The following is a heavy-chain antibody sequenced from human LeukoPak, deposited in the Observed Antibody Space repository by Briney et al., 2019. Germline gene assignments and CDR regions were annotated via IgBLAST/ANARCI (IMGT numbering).Heavy chain of an antibody. Sequence: GGSLRLSCAASGFIFSNYGMHWVRQAPGKGLEWVAVISYDGTYKFYGDSVKGRFTISRDNSKNTLDLQMNSLRAEDTALYYCAKDMHSSGWYFDYWGQGTLVTVSS. V-gene: IGHV3-30*18. CDR1: GFIFSNYG. J-gene: IGHJ4*02. CDR3: AKDMHSSGWYFDY. D-gene: IGHD6-19*01. CDR2: ISYDGTYK.